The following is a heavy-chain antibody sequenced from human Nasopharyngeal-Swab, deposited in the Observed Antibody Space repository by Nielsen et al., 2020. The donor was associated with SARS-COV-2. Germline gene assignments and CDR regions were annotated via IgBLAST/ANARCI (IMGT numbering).Heavy chain of an antibody. D-gene: IGHD6-6*01. CDR2: IEDDGNEK. Sequence: GESLKISCAASGFTFSNYWMTWVRQAPGKGLEWVANIEDDGNEKYYLEPVKGRFTISRDNAKNSLYLQMNSLRADDTAVYYCATEPIAARQDYWGQGTLVTVSS. CDR3: ATEPIAARQDY. V-gene: IGHV3-7*01. J-gene: IGHJ4*02. CDR1: GFTFSNYW.